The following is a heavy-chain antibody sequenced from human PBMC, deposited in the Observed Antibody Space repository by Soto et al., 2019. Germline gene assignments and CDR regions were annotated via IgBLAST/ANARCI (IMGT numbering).Heavy chain of an antibody. J-gene: IGHJ4*02. CDR3: AGGSVATGPLSFDY. CDR1: GGSISSYY. D-gene: IGHD5-12*01. V-gene: IGHV4-59*01. Sequence: LSLTCTVSGGSISSYYWSWIRQPPGKGLEWIGYIYYSGSTNYNPSLKSRVTISVDTSKNQFSLKLSSVTAADTAVYYCAGGSVATGPLSFDYWGQGTLVTVSS. CDR2: IYYSGST.